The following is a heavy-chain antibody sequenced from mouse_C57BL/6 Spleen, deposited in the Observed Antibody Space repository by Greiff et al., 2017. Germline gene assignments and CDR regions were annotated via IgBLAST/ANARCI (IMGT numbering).Heavy chain of an antibody. J-gene: IGHJ2*01. V-gene: IGHV14-2*01. Sequence: EVMLVESGAELVKPGASVKLSCTASGFNIKDYYMHWVKQRTEQGLEWIGRIDPEDSETKYAPKFQGKATISEDTSSNTAYLQLSSLTSEDTAVYYCAPLTGDDYWGQGTTLSGSS. CDR2: IDPEDSET. D-gene: IGHD4-1*01. CDR3: APLTGDDY. CDR1: GFNIKDYY.